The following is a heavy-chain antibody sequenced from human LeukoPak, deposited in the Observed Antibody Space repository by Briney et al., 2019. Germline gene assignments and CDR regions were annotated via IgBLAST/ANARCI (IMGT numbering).Heavy chain of an antibody. CDR1: EFIFSGYW. D-gene: IGHD3-10*01. CDR3: AKRGVVIRVILVGFHKEAYYFDS. V-gene: IGHV3-7*03. Sequence: GGSLRLSCAASEFIFSGYWMNWVRQAPGKGLEWVANIKQDGSEKQYVDSVRGRFTISRDNAKNSLYLQMNSLRAEDTAVYFCAKRGVVIRVILVGFHKEAYYFDSWGQGALVTVSS. J-gene: IGHJ4*02. CDR2: IKQDGSEK.